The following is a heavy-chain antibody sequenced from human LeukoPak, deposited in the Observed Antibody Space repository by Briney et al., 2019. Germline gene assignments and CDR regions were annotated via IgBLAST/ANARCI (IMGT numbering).Heavy chain of an antibody. V-gene: IGHV3-21*01. Sequence: GGSLRLSCAASGFTFNTYSMNWVRQAPGKGLEWVSSISSSSSYIYYADSVKGRFTISRDNARNSLYLQMNNLRAEDTAVYFCASLPWLVRWIYYWGQGTLVTVSS. D-gene: IGHD6-19*01. CDR2: ISSSSSYI. CDR3: ASLPWLVRWIYY. CDR1: GFTFNTYS. J-gene: IGHJ4*02.